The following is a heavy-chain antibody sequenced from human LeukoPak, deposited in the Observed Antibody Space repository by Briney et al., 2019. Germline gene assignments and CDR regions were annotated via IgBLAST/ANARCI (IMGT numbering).Heavy chain of an antibody. J-gene: IGHJ4*02. CDR1: GFTFNTYT. D-gene: IGHD2-2*01. V-gene: IGHV3-21*01. CDR3: ARGYQRPDY. Sequence: GGSLRLSCAASGFTFNTYTMNWVRQAPGKGLEWVSYISSSSNNKNYADSVKGRFTISRDNAMNSVHMQMNSLRVEDTAVYYCARGYQRPDYWGQGTLITVSS. CDR2: ISSSSNNK.